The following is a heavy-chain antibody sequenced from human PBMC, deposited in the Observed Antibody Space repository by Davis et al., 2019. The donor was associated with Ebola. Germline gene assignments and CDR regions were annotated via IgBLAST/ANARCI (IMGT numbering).Heavy chain of an antibody. V-gene: IGHV3-30-3*01. D-gene: IGHD2-2*01. Sequence: GESLKISCAASGFTVSSAWMNWVRQAPGKGLEWVATISHDGSTKLYADSVKGRFTISRDNSKNALFLQMDSPRPEDTAVYYCARDGNSAAIHYLDYWGQGTLVTVSA. CDR1: GFTVSSAW. CDR3: ARDGNSAAIHYLDY. J-gene: IGHJ4*02. CDR2: ISHDGSTK.